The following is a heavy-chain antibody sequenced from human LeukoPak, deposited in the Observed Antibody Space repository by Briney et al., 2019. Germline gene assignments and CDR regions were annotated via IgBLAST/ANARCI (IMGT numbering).Heavy chain of an antibody. CDR2: TIPIFGTA. CDR3: ASSGGRDGYNHGWFDH. CDR1: GCTFISYA. D-gene: IGHD5-24*01. J-gene: IGHJ5*02. Sequence: ASVKVSCKSSGCTFISYAISWVRQAPGQGLEWMGGTIPIFGTANYAQKFQGRVTITADKSTSTAYMELSSLRSEDTAVYYCASSGGRDGYNHGWFDHWGQGTLVTVSS. V-gene: IGHV1-69*06.